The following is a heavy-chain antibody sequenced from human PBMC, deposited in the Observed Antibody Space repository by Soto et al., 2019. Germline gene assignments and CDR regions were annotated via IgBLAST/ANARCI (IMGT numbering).Heavy chain of an antibody. CDR3: ARAFSGVFIGL. D-gene: IGHD3-3*01. CDR2: INHSGST. V-gene: IGHV4-34*01. J-gene: IGHJ4*02. Sequence: SETLSLTCAVYGGSFSGYYWSWIRQPPGKGLEWIGEINHSGSTNYNPSLKSRVTISEDTSKKQFSLKLSSVTAADTAVYYCARAFSGVFIGLWGQGTLVSVSP. CDR1: GGSFSGYY.